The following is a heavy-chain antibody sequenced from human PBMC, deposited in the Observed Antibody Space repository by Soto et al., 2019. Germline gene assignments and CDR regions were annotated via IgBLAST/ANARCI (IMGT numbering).Heavy chain of an antibody. V-gene: IGHV4-30-2*01. CDR1: GGSISRGGYS. CDR3: ARGGYYDSSGFDY. Sequence: TLSLTCAVSGGSISRGGYSWSWMRQPPGKGLEWIGYIYHSGSTYYNPSLKSRVTISVDRSKNQFSLKLSSATAADTAVYYCARGGYYDSSGFDYWGQGTLVTVSS. J-gene: IGHJ4*02. D-gene: IGHD3-22*01. CDR2: IYHSGST.